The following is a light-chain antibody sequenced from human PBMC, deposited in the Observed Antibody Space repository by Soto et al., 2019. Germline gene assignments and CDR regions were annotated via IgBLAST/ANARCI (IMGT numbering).Light chain of an antibody. CDR3: QSYDCSLRGHVV. J-gene: IGLJ2*01. CDR2: GNY. V-gene: IGLV1-40*01. CDR1: SSNIGAGYD. Sequence: QSVLTQPPSVSGAPGQTVTISCTGSSSNIGAGYDVHWYQQSPGTAPKLLIYGNYNRPSGVPDRFSGAKSGTSVSLAITGLQPEDEADYYCQSYDCSLRGHVVFGGGTKLTVL.